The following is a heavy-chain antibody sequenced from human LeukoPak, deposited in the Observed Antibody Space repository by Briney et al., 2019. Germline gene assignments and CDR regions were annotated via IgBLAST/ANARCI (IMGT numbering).Heavy chain of an antibody. D-gene: IGHD5-12*01. CDR2: ISYDGNNK. J-gene: IGHJ4*02. V-gene: IGHV3-30*03. CDR1: GFTFSSYG. CDR3: ARDIVATGHFDY. Sequence: PGGSLRLSCAASGFTFSSYGMHWVRQAPGKGLEWVAVISYDGNNKYYADSVKGRFTISRDNAKNSLYLQMNSLRAEDTAVYYCARDIVATGHFDYWGQGTLVTVSS.